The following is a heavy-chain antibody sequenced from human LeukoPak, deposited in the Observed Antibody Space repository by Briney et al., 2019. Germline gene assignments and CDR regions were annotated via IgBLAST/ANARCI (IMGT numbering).Heavy chain of an antibody. CDR3: ARGSKVYYYDSSGYLNY. J-gene: IGHJ4*02. Sequence: ASVKVSCKASGYTFTGYYMHWVRQAPGQGLEWMRWINPNSGGTNYAQKFQGRVTMTRDTSISTAYMELSRLRSDDTAVYYCARGSKVYYYDSSGYLNYWGQGTLVTVSS. D-gene: IGHD3-22*01. V-gene: IGHV1-2*02. CDR2: INPNSGGT. CDR1: GYTFTGYY.